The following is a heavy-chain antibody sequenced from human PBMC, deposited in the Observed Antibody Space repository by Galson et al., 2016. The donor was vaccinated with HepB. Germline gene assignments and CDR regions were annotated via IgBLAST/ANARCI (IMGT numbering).Heavy chain of an antibody. V-gene: IGHV3-21*04. D-gene: IGHD2-21*01. CDR3: AKGGHYSPFDP. CDR2: ISSRSTYI. J-gene: IGHJ5*02. CDR1: GFTFSTYN. Sequence: SLRLSCAASGFTFSTYNMNWVRQAPGKGLEWVSSISSRSTYIYYADSVQGRFTISRDNSWNTLSLQMNSLRAEDTALYYCAKGGHYSPFDPWGQGTLVTVSS.